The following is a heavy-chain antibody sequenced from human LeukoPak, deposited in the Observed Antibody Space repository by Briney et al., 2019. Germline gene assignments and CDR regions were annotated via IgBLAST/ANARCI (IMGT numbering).Heavy chain of an antibody. CDR1: GYSFTSYW. CDR3: ARRQQQLGIFDY. J-gene: IGHJ4*02. V-gene: IGHV5-51*01. CDR2: IYPGDSDT. D-gene: IGHD6-13*01. Sequence: GEPLKISCKGSGYSFTSYWIGWVRQMPGKGLEWMGIIYPGDSDTRYSPSLQGQVTISADKSISTAYLQWSSVKASDTAMYYCARRQQQLGIFDYWGQGTLVTVSS.